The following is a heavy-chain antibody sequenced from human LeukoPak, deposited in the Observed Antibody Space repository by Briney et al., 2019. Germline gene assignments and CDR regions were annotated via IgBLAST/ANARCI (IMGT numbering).Heavy chain of an antibody. CDR1: GYTFTGYY. CDR3: ARGGSGSYYDYYYYMDV. J-gene: IGHJ6*03. V-gene: IGHV1-2*02. D-gene: IGHD1-26*01. CDR2: INPNSGGT. Sequence: ASVKVSCKTSGYTFTGYYMHWVRQAPGQGLEWMGWINPNSGGTNYAQKLQGRVTMTTDTSTSTAYMELRSLRSDDTAVYYCARGGSGSYYDYYYYMDVWGKGTTVTVSS.